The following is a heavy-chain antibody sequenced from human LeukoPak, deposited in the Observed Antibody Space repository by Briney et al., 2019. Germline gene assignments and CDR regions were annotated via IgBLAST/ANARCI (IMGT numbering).Heavy chain of an antibody. Sequence: TGGSLRLSCAASGFTFSTYAMNWVRQAPGKGLEWVPGIRVGGEIYYADSVKGRFTIYRDNSKNTLYLQMNSLRAEDTAVYYCAKAGPIAAAGTGRAFDIWGQGTMVTVSS. J-gene: IGHJ3*02. CDR1: GFTFSTYA. CDR3: AKAGPIAAAGTGRAFDI. V-gene: IGHV3-23*01. CDR2: IRVGGEI. D-gene: IGHD6-13*01.